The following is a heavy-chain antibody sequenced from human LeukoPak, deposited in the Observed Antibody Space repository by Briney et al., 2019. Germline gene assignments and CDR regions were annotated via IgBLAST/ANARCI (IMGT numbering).Heavy chain of an antibody. CDR1: GFTFSSYW. Sequence: GGSLRLSCAASGFTFSSYWMHWVRQDPGKGLVWVSRINSDGSGTSYADSVKGRFTISRDNAKNTLYLQMNSLRAEDTAVYYCAKDRGWQLAYYYCMDVWGKGTTVTVSS. CDR2: INSDGSGT. J-gene: IGHJ6*03. CDR3: AKDRGWQLAYYYCMDV. V-gene: IGHV3-74*01. D-gene: IGHD6-6*01.